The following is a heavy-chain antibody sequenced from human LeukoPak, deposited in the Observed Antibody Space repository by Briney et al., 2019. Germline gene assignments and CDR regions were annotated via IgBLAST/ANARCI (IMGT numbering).Heavy chain of an antibody. Sequence: GGSLRLSCAASGFTFSSYSMNWVRQAPGKGLEWVSSVKGRFTIPRDNSKNTLYLQMSSLRVEDTAVYYCAKDRGRYYDSSGHYWGYYFDSWGQGILVTVST. D-gene: IGHD3-22*01. V-gene: IGHV3-21*04. CDR3: AKDRGRYYDSSGHYWGYYFDS. CDR1: GFTFSSYS. J-gene: IGHJ4*02.